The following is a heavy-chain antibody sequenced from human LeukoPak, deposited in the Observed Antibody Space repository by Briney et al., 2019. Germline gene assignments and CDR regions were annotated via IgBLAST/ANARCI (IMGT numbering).Heavy chain of an antibody. V-gene: IGHV4-34*01. Sequence: SETLSLTCAVDGGSFSAYYWGWIRQPPGKGLEWIGTIYYSGSIYYNPSLKSRVNISVDTSKNQFSLKLSSVTAADTAVYYCARRGPQLAIDYWGQGTLVTVSS. D-gene: IGHD6-13*01. J-gene: IGHJ4*02. CDR2: IYYSGSI. CDR3: ARRGPQLAIDY. CDR1: GGSFSAYY.